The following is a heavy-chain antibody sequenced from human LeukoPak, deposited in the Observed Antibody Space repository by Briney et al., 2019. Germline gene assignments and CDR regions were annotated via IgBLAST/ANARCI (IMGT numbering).Heavy chain of an antibody. Sequence: GGSPRLSCGASEFTLSSYAMHWVRQAPGKGLEYVSGISSNGGRTYYVNSVRGRFTISRDNSKNTLYLQMGSLRAEDMAVYYCARDGGAAVGFPFDYWGQGTLVTVSS. J-gene: IGHJ4*02. CDR3: ARDGGAAVGFPFDY. D-gene: IGHD6-13*01. CDR1: EFTLSSYA. V-gene: IGHV3-64*01. CDR2: ISSNGGRT.